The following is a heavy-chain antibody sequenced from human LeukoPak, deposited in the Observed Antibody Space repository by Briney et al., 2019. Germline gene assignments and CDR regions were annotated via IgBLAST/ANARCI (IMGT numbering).Heavy chain of an antibody. CDR2: IRYDGSNK. CDR3: VGYYDFWSGYHDLDY. V-gene: IGHV3-30*02. J-gene: IGHJ4*02. D-gene: IGHD3-3*01. CDR1: GFTFSSYG. Sequence: GGSLRLSCAASGFTFSSYGMHWVRQAPGKGLEWVAFIRYDGSNKYYADSVKGRFTISRDNSKNTLYLQMNSLRAEDTAVYYCVGYYDFWSGYHDLDYWGQGTLVTVSS.